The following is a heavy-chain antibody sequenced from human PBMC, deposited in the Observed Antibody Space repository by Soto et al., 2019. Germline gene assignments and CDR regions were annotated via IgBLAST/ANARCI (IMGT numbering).Heavy chain of an antibody. Sequence: GESLKISCRGSGFTFTNYWIAWVRQMPGKGLEWMGIIYPGDSETSYSPSFQGQVIISVDNSIDTAYLEWTTLRASDSAMYYCARHSLATQPGDYWGQGTRVTVSS. J-gene: IGHJ4*02. D-gene: IGHD5-12*01. CDR1: GFTFTNYW. CDR2: IYPGDSET. CDR3: ARHSLATQPGDY. V-gene: IGHV5-51*01.